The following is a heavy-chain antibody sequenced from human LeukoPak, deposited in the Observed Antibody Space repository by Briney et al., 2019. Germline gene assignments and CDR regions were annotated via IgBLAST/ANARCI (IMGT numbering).Heavy chain of an antibody. CDR2: INPNSGGT. CDR1: GYTFTAYY. D-gene: IGHD5-24*01. J-gene: IGHJ4*02. CDR3: ARDGRDGSYFDY. Sequence: ASVKVSCKASGYTFTAYYMHWVRQAPGQGLEWMGWINPNSGGTNYAQKFQDRVTMTRDTSISTAYMELSSLRSEDTAVYYCARDGRDGSYFDYWGQGTLVTVSS. V-gene: IGHV1-2*02.